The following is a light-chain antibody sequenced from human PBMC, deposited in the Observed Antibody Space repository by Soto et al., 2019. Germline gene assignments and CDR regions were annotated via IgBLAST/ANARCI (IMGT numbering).Light chain of an antibody. J-gene: IGLJ2*01. V-gene: IGLV2-23*02. CDR1: SSDVGSYNL. Sequence: QSALTQPASVSGSPGQSITISCTGTSSDVGSYNLVSWYQQHPGKAPKLMIYEVSKRPSGVSNRFSGSKSGNTASLTISGLQAEDGADYYCCSYAGSSTWVVFGGGTKLTFL. CDR3: CSYAGSSTWVV. CDR2: EVS.